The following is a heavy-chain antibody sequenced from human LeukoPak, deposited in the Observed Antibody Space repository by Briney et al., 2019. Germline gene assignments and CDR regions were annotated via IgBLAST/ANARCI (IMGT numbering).Heavy chain of an antibody. CDR2: IAWDSTDK. Sequence: PGRSLRLSCTASGFTFSTYAMDWVRQAPGKGLEWVALIAWDSTDKYYAESVKGRFTISRDNSKNTLYLQMNSLRAEDTATYYCARDYFASGSYALLDYWGQGTLVTVSS. CDR3: ARDYFASGSYALLDY. D-gene: IGHD3-10*01. J-gene: IGHJ4*02. CDR1: GFTFSTYA. V-gene: IGHV3-30*04.